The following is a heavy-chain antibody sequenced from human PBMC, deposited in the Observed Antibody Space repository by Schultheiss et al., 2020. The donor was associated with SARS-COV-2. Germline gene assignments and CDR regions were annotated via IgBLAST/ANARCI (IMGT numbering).Heavy chain of an antibody. D-gene: IGHD4-17*01. CDR2: IWYDGSNK. CDR3: AKDCRVYGDYVCY. CDR1: GFTFSSYA. V-gene: IGHV3-33*06. J-gene: IGHJ4*02. Sequence: GGSLRLSCAASGFTFSSYAMHWVRQAPGKGLEWVAVIWYDGSNKYYADSVKGRFTISRDNSKNTLYLQMNSLRAEDTAVYYCAKDCRVYGDYVCYWGQGTLVTVSS.